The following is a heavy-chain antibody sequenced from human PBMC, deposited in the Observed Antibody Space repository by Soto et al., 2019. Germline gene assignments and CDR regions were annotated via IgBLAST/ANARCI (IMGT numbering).Heavy chain of an antibody. CDR1: WDGFITIW. J-gene: IGHJ4*02. CDR2: IYPGDSNT. Sequence: PRACLKISCQGSWDGFITIWIGSVRQLPGKGLEWMGIIYPGDSNTKYSPSFQGQVTMSADKSIRTAYLHWSSLKASDTAMYFCARFGGPSFPQHYFDHWGQGTPVT. V-gene: IGHV5-51*01. CDR3: ARFGGPSFPQHYFDH. D-gene: IGHD3-3*01.